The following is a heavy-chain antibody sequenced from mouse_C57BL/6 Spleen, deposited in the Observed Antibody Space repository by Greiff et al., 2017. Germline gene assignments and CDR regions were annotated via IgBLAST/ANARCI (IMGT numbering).Heavy chain of an antibody. Sequence: EVQLVESGGGLVKPGGSLKLSCAASGFTFSSYAMSWVRQTPEKRLAWVATISDGGSYTYYPDNVKGRFTISRDNAKNNLYLQMSHLKSEDTAMYYCARARITTVVAGHYYAMDYWGQGTSVTVSS. CDR2: ISDGGSYT. J-gene: IGHJ4*01. D-gene: IGHD1-1*01. CDR3: ARARITTVVAGHYYAMDY. V-gene: IGHV5-4*01. CDR1: GFTFSSYA.